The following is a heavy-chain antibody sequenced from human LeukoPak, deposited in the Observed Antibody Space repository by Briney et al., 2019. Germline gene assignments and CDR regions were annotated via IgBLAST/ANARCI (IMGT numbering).Heavy chain of an antibody. CDR3: ARDQTTSSGYCDFDY. D-gene: IGHD3-22*01. CDR2: IIPIFGTA. Sequence: SVKVSCKASGGTFSSYAISWVRQAPGQGLEWMGGIIPIFGTANYAQKFQGRVTITADESTSTAYMELSSPRSEDTAVYYCARDQTTSSGYCDFDYWGQGTLVTVSS. CDR1: GGTFSSYA. V-gene: IGHV1-69*13. J-gene: IGHJ4*02.